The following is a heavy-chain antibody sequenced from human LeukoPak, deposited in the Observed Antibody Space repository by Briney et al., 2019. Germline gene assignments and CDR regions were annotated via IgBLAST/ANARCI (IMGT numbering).Heavy chain of an antibody. D-gene: IGHD6-19*01. V-gene: IGHV4-59*01. J-gene: IGHJ6*02. Sequence: SETLSLTCTVSVVSISSYDWSWIRKPPWKGLEWIGYIYYSGSTNYNPSLKSRVTISVDTSKNQFSLKLSSVTAADTAVYYCARHNSSGWYYYYYGMDVWGQGTTVTVSS. CDR3: ARHNSSGWYYYYYGMDV. CDR2: IYYSGST. CDR1: VVSISSYD.